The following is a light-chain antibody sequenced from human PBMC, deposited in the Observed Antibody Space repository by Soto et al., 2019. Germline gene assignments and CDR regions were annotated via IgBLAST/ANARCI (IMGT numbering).Light chain of an antibody. J-gene: IGLJ2*01. CDR3: QSYDSSLSGYVV. CDR1: SSNIGAGYD. V-gene: IGLV1-40*01. Sequence: QPVLTQPPSVSGAPGQRVTISCTGSSSNIGAGYDVRWYQQLPGTAPKLLIYGNSNRPSGVPDRFSGSKSGTSASLAITGLQAEDEADYYCQSYDSSLSGYVVFGGGTQLTVL. CDR2: GNS.